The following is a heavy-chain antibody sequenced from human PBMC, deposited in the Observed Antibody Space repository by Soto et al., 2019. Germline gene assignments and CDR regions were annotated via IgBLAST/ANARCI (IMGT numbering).Heavy chain of an antibody. CDR1: GFTFSSYR. Sequence: EVPLVESGGGLVTPGGSLRLSCAASGFTFSSYRMNWFRQAPGKVLEWVSSISSSSSYIYYADSVKGRFTISRDNAKNSLYLQMNSLRAEDTAVYYCARDSGSGWGHAFDIWGQGTMVTVSS. CDR2: ISSSSSYI. CDR3: ARDSGSGWGHAFDI. V-gene: IGHV3-21*01. D-gene: IGHD6-19*01. J-gene: IGHJ3*02.